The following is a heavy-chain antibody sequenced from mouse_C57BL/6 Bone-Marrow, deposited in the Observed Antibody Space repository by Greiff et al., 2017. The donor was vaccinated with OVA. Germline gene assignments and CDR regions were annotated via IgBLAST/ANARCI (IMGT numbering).Heavy chain of an antibody. J-gene: IGHJ1*03. CDR3: ARITTVVAEYFDV. D-gene: IGHD1-1*01. Sequence: QVQLQQSGAELMKPGPSVKFSSRAPANTSTGYWLEGVKLRHGQGLGWIGGILPGIGSTNYNEKFKGKATFTADTSSNTAYMQLSSLTTEDSAIYYCARITTVVAEYFDVWGTGTTVTVSS. V-gene: IGHV1-9*01. CDR1: ANTSTGYW. CDR2: ILPGIGST.